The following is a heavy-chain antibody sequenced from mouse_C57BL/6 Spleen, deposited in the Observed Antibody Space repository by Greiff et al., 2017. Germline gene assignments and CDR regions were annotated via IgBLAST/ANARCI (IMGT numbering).Heavy chain of an antibody. J-gene: IGHJ3*01. CDR3: TRSSYGNSAWFAY. CDR1: GYTFTDYD. V-gene: IGHV1-15*01. Sequence: QVQLQQSGAELVRPGASVTLSCKASGYTFTDYDMHWVKQTPVHGLEWIGAIDPETGGTAYNQKFKGKAILTADKSSSTAYMELRSLTSEDSAVYYCTRSSYGNSAWFAYWGQGTLVTVSA. D-gene: IGHD2-1*01. CDR2: IDPETGGT.